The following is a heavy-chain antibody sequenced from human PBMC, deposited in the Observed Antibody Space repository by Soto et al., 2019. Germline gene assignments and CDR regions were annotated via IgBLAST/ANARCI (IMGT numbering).Heavy chain of an antibody. CDR1: GFDLSDYS. CDR2: ISRTTDFI. Sequence: EVQLVESGGGFVQPGGSLRLSCVASGFDLSDYSRNWVRQAPGKGLEWVSYISRTTDFIYYADSVKGRFTISRDNAKNSLSLQMNSLRDEDTAVYYCARDMDKTTGVAGPDYWGQGTLVTVSS. D-gene: IGHD6-19*01. J-gene: IGHJ4*02. V-gene: IGHV3-48*02. CDR3: ARDMDKTTGVAGPDY.